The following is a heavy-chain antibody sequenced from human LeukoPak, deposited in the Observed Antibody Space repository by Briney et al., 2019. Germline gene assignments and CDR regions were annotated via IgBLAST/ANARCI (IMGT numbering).Heavy chain of an antibody. CDR1: GYTFTSYA. V-gene: IGHV1-2*02. CDR2: INPNSGGT. J-gene: IGHJ6*03. CDR3: AREGPGWRVVVPAAMRQFYYYYMDV. Sequence: GASVKVSCKASGYTFTSYAMNWVRQAPGQGLEWMGWINPNSGGTNYAQKFQGRVTMTRDTSISTAYMELSRLRSDDTAVYYCAREGPGWRVVVPAAMRQFYYYYMDVWGKGTTVTVSS. D-gene: IGHD2-2*01.